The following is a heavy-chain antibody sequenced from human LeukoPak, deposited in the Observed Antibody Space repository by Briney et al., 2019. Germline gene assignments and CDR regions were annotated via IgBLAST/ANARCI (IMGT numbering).Heavy chain of an antibody. CDR3: AKSVLAYYYDSSGLGHFDY. D-gene: IGHD3-22*01. CDR1: GFTFSSYA. J-gene: IGHJ4*02. Sequence: GGSLRLSCAASGFTFSSYAMSWVRQAPGKGLEWVSAISGSGGSTYYAGSVKGRFTISRDNSKNTLYLQMNSLRAEDTAVYYCAKSVLAYYYDSSGLGHFDYWGQGTLVTVSS. CDR2: ISGSGGST. V-gene: IGHV3-23*01.